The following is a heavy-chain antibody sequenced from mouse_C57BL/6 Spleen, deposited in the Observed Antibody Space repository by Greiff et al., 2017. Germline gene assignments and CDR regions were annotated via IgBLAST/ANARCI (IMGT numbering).Heavy chain of an antibody. V-gene: IGHV1-76*01. CDR1: GYTFTDYY. Sequence: QVQLQQSGAELVRPGASVKLSCKASGYTFTDYYINWVKQRPGQGLEWIARIYPGSGNTYYNEKFKGKATLAAEKSSSTAYMQLSSLTSEDSAVYFCARGNWDGDYCDFWGQGTTLTVSS. CDR3: ARGNWDGDYCDF. CDR2: IYPGSGNT. D-gene: IGHD4-1*01. J-gene: IGHJ2*01.